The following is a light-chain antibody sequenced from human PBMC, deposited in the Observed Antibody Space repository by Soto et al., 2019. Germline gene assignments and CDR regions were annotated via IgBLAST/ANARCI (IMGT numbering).Light chain of an antibody. CDR3: QQSYSISYT. CDR2: ASS. V-gene: IGKV1-39*01. Sequence: DIPMTQSPSSLSASVGDRVTITCGASQRISICLNLYQQKPGKAPKLLIYASSSLQSGVPSRFSGSGSGTEFTLTISSLQPEDFAIYDGQQSYSISYTFGQGTKLEIK. CDR1: QRISIC. J-gene: IGKJ2*01.